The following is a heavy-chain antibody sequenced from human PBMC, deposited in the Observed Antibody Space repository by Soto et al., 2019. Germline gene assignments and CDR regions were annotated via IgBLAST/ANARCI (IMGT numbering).Heavy chain of an antibody. D-gene: IGHD3-10*01. Sequence: ASVKVSWKASGYTFTSYGISWVRQAPGQGLEWMGWISAYNGNTNYAQKLQGRVTMTTDTSTSTAYMELRSLRSDDTAVYYCARDGGRGDGYSNWFDPWGQGTLVTVSS. CDR2: ISAYNGNT. CDR1: GYTFTSYG. J-gene: IGHJ5*02. CDR3: ARDGGRGDGYSNWFDP. V-gene: IGHV1-18*01.